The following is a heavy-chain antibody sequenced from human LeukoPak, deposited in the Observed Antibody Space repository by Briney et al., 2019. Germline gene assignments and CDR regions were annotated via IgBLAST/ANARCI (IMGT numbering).Heavy chain of an antibody. J-gene: IGHJ3*01. CDR2: IDTTSSLI. CDR1: GFSFTTYS. Sequence: PGGSLRLSCTASGFSFTTYSMNWVRQAPGKGLEWVSYIDTTSSLISYADSVKGRFTISRDNAKNSLFLQMNSLRAEDTAVYYCARDWSHAFDVWGQGTMVTVFS. V-gene: IGHV3-48*01. CDR3: ARDWSHAFDV. D-gene: IGHD3-3*01.